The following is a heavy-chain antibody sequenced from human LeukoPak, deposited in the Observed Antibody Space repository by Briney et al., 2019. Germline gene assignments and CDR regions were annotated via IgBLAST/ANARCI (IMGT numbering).Heavy chain of an antibody. V-gene: IGHV1-69*04. CDR3: ARAYLPGGWFDP. CDR1: GGTFSSYA. D-gene: IGHD2-2*01. J-gene: IGHJ5*02. CDR2: IIPILGIA. Sequence: GSSVKVSCKASGGTFSSYAISWVRQAPGQGLEWMGRIIPILGIANYAQKFQGRVTITADKSTGTAYMELSSLRSEDTAVYYCARAYLPGGWFDPWGQGTLVTVSS.